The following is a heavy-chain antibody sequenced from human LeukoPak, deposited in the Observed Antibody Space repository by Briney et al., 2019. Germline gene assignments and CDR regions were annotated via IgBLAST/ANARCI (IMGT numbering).Heavy chain of an antibody. D-gene: IGHD6-19*01. V-gene: IGHV4-61*02. CDR2: IYTSGST. Sequence: SETLSLTCTVSGGSISSGSYYWSWIRQPAGKGLEWIGRIYTSGSTNYNPSLKSRVTISVDTSKNQFSLKLSSVTAADTAVYYCARYSSGWYEGGFDYWGQGTLVTVSS. CDR1: GGSISSGSYY. CDR3: ARYSSGWYEGGFDY. J-gene: IGHJ4*02.